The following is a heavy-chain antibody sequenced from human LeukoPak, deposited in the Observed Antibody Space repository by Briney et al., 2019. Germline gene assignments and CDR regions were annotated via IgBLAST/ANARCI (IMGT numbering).Heavy chain of an antibody. D-gene: IGHD5-18*01. J-gene: IGHJ4*02. Sequence: GGSLRLSCAASGFTFSSYSMNWVRQAPGKGLEWVAIINQNGNEKYYVDSVKGRSTISRDNAKNSLFFQMNSLRAEDTAVYFCVLGYSYGYLFDYWGQGTLVTVSS. CDR1: GFTFSSYS. CDR3: VLGYSYGYLFDY. CDR2: INQNGNEK. V-gene: IGHV3-7*01.